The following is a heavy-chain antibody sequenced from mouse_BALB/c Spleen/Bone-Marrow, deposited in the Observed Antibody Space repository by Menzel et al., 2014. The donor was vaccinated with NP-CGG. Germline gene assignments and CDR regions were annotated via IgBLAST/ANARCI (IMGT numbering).Heavy chain of an antibody. D-gene: IGHD2-3*01. J-gene: IGHJ2*01. CDR2: INPGSGST. V-gene: IGHV1-54*01. CDR1: GYAFTDYL. CDR3: ARYDGYFDY. Sequence: VKLQESGAELVRPGTSVKVSCKASGYAFTDYLMEWLKQRPGQGLEWIGVINPGSGSTNYNEKSKDKATLTADKSSSTAYMQLSSLTSDDSAVYFCARYDGYFDYWGQGTILTVSS.